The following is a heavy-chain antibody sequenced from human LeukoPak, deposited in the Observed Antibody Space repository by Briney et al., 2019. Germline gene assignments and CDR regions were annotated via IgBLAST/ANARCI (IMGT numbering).Heavy chain of an antibody. V-gene: IGHV4-30-2*01. D-gene: IGHD3-22*01. Sequence: PSETLSLTCAVSGGSISSGGYSWSWIRQPPGKGLEWIGYICHSGSTYYNPSLKSRVTISVDRSKNQFSLKLSSVTAADTAVYYCARGAGDYYDSSGYSWFDPWGQGTLVTVSS. J-gene: IGHJ5*02. CDR1: GGSISSGGYS. CDR2: ICHSGST. CDR3: ARGAGDYYDSSGYSWFDP.